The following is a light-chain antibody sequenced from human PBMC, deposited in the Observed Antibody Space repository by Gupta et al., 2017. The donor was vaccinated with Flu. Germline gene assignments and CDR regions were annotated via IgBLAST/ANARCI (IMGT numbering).Light chain of an antibody. V-gene: IGKV3-20*01. Sequence: EIVLTKSPGTLSLSPGERATLSCRASQSVSSSYLAWYQLKPGQAPRLLIYGASSRATGIPDRFSGSGSGTDFTLTISRLEPEDFAVYYCQQSGSSPRTFGQGTKVEIK. CDR3: QQSGSSPRT. CDR2: GAS. J-gene: IGKJ1*01. CDR1: QSVSSSY.